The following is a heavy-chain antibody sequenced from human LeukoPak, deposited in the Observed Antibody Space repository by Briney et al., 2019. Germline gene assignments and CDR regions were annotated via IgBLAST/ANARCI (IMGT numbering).Heavy chain of an antibody. CDR1: GYTFTGYY. D-gene: IGHD6-13*01. CDR3: ARDLGSRIAAAGLDY. CDR2: INPNSGGT. J-gene: IGHJ4*02. V-gene: IGHV1-2*02. Sequence: ASVKASCKASGYTFTGYYMHWVRQAPGQGLEWMGWINPNSGGTNYAQKFQGRVTMTRDTSISTAYMELSRLRSDDTAVYYCARDLGSRIAAAGLDYWGQGTLVTVSS.